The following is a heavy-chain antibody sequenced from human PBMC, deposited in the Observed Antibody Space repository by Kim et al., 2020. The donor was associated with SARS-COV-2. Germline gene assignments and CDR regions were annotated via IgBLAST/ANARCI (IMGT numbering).Heavy chain of an antibody. Sequence: SQTLSLTCTVSGGSISSGGYYWSWIRQHPGKGLEWIGYIYYSGSTYYYPSLKSRVTISVDTSKNQFSLKLSSVTAADTAVYYCARVTYGSGSYGDLREGDWFDPWGQGTLVTVSS. CDR2: IYYSGST. J-gene: IGHJ5*02. D-gene: IGHD3-10*01. CDR1: GGSISSGGYY. V-gene: IGHV4-31*02. CDR3: ARVTYGSGSYGDLREGDWFDP.